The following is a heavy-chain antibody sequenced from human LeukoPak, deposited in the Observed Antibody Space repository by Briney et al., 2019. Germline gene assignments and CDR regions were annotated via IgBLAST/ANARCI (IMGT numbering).Heavy chain of an antibody. V-gene: IGHV4-38-2*02. D-gene: IGHD3-22*01. CDR1: GYSISSGYY. CDR3: PRVQDYYDSSGYYPYFDY. J-gene: IGHJ4*02. Sequence: PSETLSLTCTVSGYSISSGYYWGWIRQPPGKGLEWIGSIYHSGSTYYNPSLKSRVTITVDTSKNQFSLKLSSVTAADTAVYYCPRVQDYYDSSGYYPYFDYWCQGTLVSVSS. CDR2: IYHSGST.